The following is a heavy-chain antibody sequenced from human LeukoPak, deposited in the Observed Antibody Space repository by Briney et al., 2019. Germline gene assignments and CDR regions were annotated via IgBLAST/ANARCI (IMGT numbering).Heavy chain of an antibody. V-gene: IGHV1-2*02. Sequence: ASVKVSCKASGYTFTGYYMHWVRQAPGQGLEWMGWINPNSGGTNYAQKFQGRVTVTRDTSISTAYMELSRLRSDDTAVYYCARDGWDIVVVPAANWFDPWGQGTLVTVSS. D-gene: IGHD2-2*01. J-gene: IGHJ5*02. CDR2: INPNSGGT. CDR1: GYTFTGYY. CDR3: ARDGWDIVVVPAANWFDP.